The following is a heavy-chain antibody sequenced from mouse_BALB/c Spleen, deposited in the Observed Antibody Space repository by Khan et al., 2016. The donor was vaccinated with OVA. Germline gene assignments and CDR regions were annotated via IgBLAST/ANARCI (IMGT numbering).Heavy chain of an antibody. D-gene: IGHD2-10*01. CDR2: IWSDGST. CDR3: ARQPYYHYYIMDY. J-gene: IGHJ4*01. Sequence: QVQLKDSGPGLVAPSQSLSITCTISGFSLTDYGVHWVRQPPGKGLEWLVVIWSDGSTTYNSALKSRMSIIKDNYKSQIFLKMNSLQTDDTAMYYCARQPYYHYYIMDYWGQGTSVTVSS. CDR1: GFSLTDYG. V-gene: IGHV2-6-1*01.